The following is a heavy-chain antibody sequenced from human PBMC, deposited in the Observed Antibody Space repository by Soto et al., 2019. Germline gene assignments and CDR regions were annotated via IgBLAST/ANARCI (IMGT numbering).Heavy chain of an antibody. CDR3: ARDSFGYYYMDV. J-gene: IGHJ6*03. D-gene: IGHD3-10*01. V-gene: IGHV3-66*01. CDR1: GFTVSSNY. CDR2: IYSGGST. Sequence: EVQLVESGGGLVQPGGSLRLSCAASGFTVSSNYMSWVRQAPGKGLEWVSVIYSGGSTYYADSVKGRFTISRDNSKNTLYLQMNSLRAEDTAVYYCARDSFGYYYMDVWGQGTTVTVSS.